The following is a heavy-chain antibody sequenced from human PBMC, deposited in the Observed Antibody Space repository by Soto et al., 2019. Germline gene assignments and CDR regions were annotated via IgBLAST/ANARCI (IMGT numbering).Heavy chain of an antibody. CDR3: AKDLDYGDYRSAFDI. CDR1: GFTFSSYG. V-gene: IGHV3-30*18. J-gene: IGHJ3*02. D-gene: IGHD4-17*01. Sequence: GGSLRLSCAASGFTFSSYGMHWVRQAPGKGLEWVAVIPYDGSNKYYADSVKGRFTISRDNSKNTLYLQMNSLRAEDTAAYYCAKDLDYGDYRSAFDIWGQGTMVTVSS. CDR2: IPYDGSNK.